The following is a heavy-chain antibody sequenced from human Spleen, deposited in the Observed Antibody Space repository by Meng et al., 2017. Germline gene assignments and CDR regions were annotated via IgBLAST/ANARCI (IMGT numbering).Heavy chain of an antibody. J-gene: IGHJ4*02. CDR1: GSSLSTSGMC. CDR2: IDCDDDK. Sequence: GRTLVKPTQTLTLTCTFSGSSLSTSGMCVSWIRQPPGKALEWLALIDCDDDKYYSTSLKTRPTISKDTSKTQVVPTMTNMDPVDTATYYWARSRGYEGVYEWGQGTLVTVSS. V-gene: IGHV2-70*01. D-gene: IGHD5-12*01. CDR3: ARSRGYEGVYE.